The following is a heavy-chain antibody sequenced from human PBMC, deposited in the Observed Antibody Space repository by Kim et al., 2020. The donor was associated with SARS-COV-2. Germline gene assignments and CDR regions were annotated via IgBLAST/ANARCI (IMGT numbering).Heavy chain of an antibody. CDR1: GFTFSSYG. CDR3: ARDLEYGSGFRGPFDP. CDR2: IWYDGSNK. D-gene: IGHD3-10*01. J-gene: IGHJ5*02. V-gene: IGHV3-33*01. Sequence: GGSLRLSCAASGFTFSSYGMHWVRQAPGKGLEWVAVIWYDGSNKYYADSVKGRFTISRDNSKNTLYLQMNSLRAEDTAVYYCARDLEYGSGFRGPFDPWGQGTLVTVSS.